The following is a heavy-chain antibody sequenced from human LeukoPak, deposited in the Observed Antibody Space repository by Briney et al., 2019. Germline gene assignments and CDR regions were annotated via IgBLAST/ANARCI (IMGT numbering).Heavy chain of an antibody. CDR2: IYYSGST. CDR1: GGSISSYY. V-gene: IGHV4-59*01. Sequence: SETLSLTCTGSGGSISSYYWSWIRQPPGKGLEWIGYIYYSGSTNYNPSLKSRVTISVDTSKNQFSLKLSSVTAADTAVYYCARAERLRYFDWLLYTPLDYYYYMNVWGKGTTVTISS. J-gene: IGHJ6*03. D-gene: IGHD3-9*01. CDR3: ARAERLRYFDWLLYTPLDYYYYMNV.